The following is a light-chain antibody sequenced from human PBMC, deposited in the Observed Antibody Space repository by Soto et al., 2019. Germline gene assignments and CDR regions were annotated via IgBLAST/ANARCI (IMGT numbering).Light chain of an antibody. CDR2: HVS. CDR1: SSDFGGYNY. J-gene: IGLJ1*01. Sequence: QSALTQPASVSGSPGQSTTISCTGTSSDFGGYNYVSWYQQYPGKVPKLLIYHVSNRPSGVSNRFSGSKSGNTASLTISGLQAEDEADYFCTSFTSDNLYVFGTGTKATVL. V-gene: IGLV2-14*03. CDR3: TSFTSDNLYV.